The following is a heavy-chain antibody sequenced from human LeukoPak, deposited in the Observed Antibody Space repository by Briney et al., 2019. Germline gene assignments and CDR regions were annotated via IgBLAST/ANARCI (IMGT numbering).Heavy chain of an antibody. CDR3: AKDQMSYYGSGSYYNRNWFDP. V-gene: IGHV3-23*01. J-gene: IGHJ5*02. CDR1: GFTFSSYA. CDR2: ISGSGGST. D-gene: IGHD3-10*01. Sequence: GGSLRLSCAASGFTFSSYAMSWVRQAPGKGLEWVSAISGSGGSTYYADSVKGRFTISRDNSKNTLYLQMNSLRAEDTAVYYCAKDQMSYYGSGSYYNRNWFDPWGQGTLATVSS.